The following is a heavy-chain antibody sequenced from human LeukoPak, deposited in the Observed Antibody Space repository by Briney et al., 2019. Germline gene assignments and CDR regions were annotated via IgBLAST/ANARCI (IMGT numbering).Heavy chain of an antibody. J-gene: IGHJ4*02. CDR3: ARGGAMVRGVSPLDF. V-gene: IGHV3-21*01. CDR2: ISSSGSYI. Sequence: KAGGSLRLSCAASGFTFRNYIINWVRQAPGKGLEWVSSISSSGSYINYADSVKGRFTISRDNAKNSLFLQMNSLRAEDTAVYYCARGGAMVRGVSPLDFWGQGTLVTVSS. D-gene: IGHD3-10*01. CDR1: GFTFRNYI.